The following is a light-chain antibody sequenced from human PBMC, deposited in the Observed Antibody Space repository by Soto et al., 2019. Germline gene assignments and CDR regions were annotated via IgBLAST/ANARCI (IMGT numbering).Light chain of an antibody. J-gene: IGLJ2*01. CDR3: QSYDISLSGVV. CDR1: SSNIGAGYN. V-gene: IGLV1-40*01. Sequence: QAVVTQPPSVSGAPGQRVTISCTGSSSNIGAGYNVHWYQHLPGTAPKVLIYGNRHRPSGVPDRFSRSKSGTSASLAITGLQADDEADYYCQSYDISLSGVVFGGGTKLTVL. CDR2: GNR.